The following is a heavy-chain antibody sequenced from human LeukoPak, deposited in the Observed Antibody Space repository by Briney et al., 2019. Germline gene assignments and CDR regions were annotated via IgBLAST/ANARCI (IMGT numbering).Heavy chain of an antibody. CDR2: ISPSGGIT. J-gene: IGHJ1*01. CDR3: AKDDDWGRYKH. V-gene: IGHV3-23*01. CDR1: GFTFSSQG. D-gene: IGHD3-16*01. Sequence: GGSLRLSCAASGFTFSSQGMNWVRQAPGKGLEWVSGISPSGGITYYTDSVKGRFTISGDNSKNTQSLQMNSLRAEDTAVYYCAKDDDWGRYKHWGQGTLVTVSS.